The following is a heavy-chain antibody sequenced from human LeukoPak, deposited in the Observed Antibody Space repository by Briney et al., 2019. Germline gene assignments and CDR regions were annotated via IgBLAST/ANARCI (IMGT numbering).Heavy chain of an antibody. V-gene: IGHV1-18*04. Sequence: ASVKVSRKASGYTFTGYYMHWVRQAPGQGLEWTGWISGYNGNTKYAQKLQGRVTMTTDTSTTTAYMELRSLRSDDTAVYYCARDGRHRYYYDSSGFYGSWFDPWGQGTLVTVSS. CDR3: ARDGRHRYYYDSSGFYGSWFDP. J-gene: IGHJ5*02. CDR2: ISGYNGNT. D-gene: IGHD3-22*01. CDR1: GYTFTGYY.